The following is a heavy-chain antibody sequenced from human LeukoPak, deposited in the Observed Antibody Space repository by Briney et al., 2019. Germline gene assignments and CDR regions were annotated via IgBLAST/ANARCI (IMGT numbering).Heavy chain of an antibody. J-gene: IGHJ6*03. V-gene: IGHV1-8*01. CDR3: ARGCRSGSYLSRYYYYMDI. CDR1: GYTFTSYD. D-gene: IGHD1-26*01. CDR2: MNPNSGDT. Sequence: ASVKVSRKASGYTFTSYDINWVRQATGQGLEWMGWMNPNSGDTGYAQKFQGRVTMTRNTSISTAYMELSSLRSEDTAVYYCARGCRSGSYLSRYYYYMDIWGKGTTVTVSS.